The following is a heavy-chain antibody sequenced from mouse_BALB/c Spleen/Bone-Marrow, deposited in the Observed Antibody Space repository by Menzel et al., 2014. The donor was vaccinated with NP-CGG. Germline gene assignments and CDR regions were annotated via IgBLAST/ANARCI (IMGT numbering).Heavy chain of an antibody. J-gene: IGHJ4*01. Sequence: LVESGGGLVQPGGSRKLSCAASGFTFXSFGMHWVRQAPEKGLEWVAYISSGSSTIYYADTVKGRFTISRDNPKNTLFLQMTSLRSEDTAMYYCARDEDYAMDYWGQGTSVTVSS. CDR1: GFTFXSFG. CDR2: ISSGSSTI. V-gene: IGHV5-17*02. CDR3: ARDEDYAMDY.